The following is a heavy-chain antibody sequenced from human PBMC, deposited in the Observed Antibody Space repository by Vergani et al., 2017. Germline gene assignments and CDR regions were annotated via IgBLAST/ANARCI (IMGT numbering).Heavy chain of an antibody. V-gene: IGHV3-21*01. CDR3: AKEATIFGGAPFDY. CDR1: GFTFSDFS. Sequence: VQLVESGGGLVKPGGSLRLSCAASGFTFSDFSMSWVRQAPGKGLEWVAFIGSSGPYINYADSVKGRFTISRDNSKNTLYLQMNSLRAEDTAVYYCAKEATIFGGAPFDYWGQGTLVTVSS. J-gene: IGHJ4*02. D-gene: IGHD3-3*01. CDR2: IGSSGPYI.